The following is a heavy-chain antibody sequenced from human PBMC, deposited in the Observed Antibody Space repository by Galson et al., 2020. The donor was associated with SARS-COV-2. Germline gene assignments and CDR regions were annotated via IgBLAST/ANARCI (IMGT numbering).Heavy chain of an antibody. CDR3: ARAVYHDVLSGYYATYGYDM. Sequence: QAGGSLRLSCAASGFTLSRYSMNWVRQAPGKGLQWISYISSSSSTIYYADSVKGRFTISRDNAKNSLWLQMSSLRAEDTAVYFCARAVYHDVLSGYYATYGYDMWGQGTMVTVSS. J-gene: IGHJ3*02. V-gene: IGHV3-48*04. D-gene: IGHD3-3*01. CDR2: ISSSSSTI. CDR1: GFTLSRYS.